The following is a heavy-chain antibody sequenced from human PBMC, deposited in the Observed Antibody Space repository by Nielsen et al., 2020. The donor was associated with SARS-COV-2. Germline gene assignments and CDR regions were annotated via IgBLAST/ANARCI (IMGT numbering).Heavy chain of an antibody. J-gene: IGHJ6*02. CDR3: AKDLSSYYYYGMDV. Sequence: GGSLRLSCAASGFTFSSYAMHWVRQAPGKGLEWVAVISYDGSNKYYADSVKGRFTISRDNAKNSLYLQMNSLRAEDTALYYCAKDLSSYYYYGMDVWGQGTTVTVSS. D-gene: IGHD3-16*02. CDR2: ISYDGSNK. CDR1: GFTFSSYA. V-gene: IGHV3-30-3*01.